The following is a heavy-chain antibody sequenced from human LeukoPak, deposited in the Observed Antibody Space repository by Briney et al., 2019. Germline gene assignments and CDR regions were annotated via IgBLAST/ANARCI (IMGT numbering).Heavy chain of an antibody. CDR3: ARSVLRYFDWLSPTDAFDI. V-gene: IGHV4-39*07. Sequence: SETLSLTCTVSGGSISSSSYYWGWIRQPPGTGLEWIGSIYYSGSTYYNPSLKSRVTISVDTSKNQFSLKLSSVTAADTAVYYCARSVLRYFDWLSPTDAFDIWGQGTMVTVSS. CDR2: IYYSGST. CDR1: GGSISSSSYY. D-gene: IGHD3-9*01. J-gene: IGHJ3*02.